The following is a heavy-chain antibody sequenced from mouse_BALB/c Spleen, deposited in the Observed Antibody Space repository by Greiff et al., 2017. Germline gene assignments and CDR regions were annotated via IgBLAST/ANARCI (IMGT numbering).Heavy chain of an antibody. CDR1: GFTFSSYT. Sequence: DVHLVESGGGLVQPGGSLKLSCAASGFTFSSYTMSWVRQTPEKRLEWVAYISNGGGSTYYPDTVKGRFTISRDNAKNTLYLQMSSLKSEDTAMYYCARDGYAMDYWGQGTSVTVSS. CDR2: ISNGGGST. D-gene: IGHD2-3*01. J-gene: IGHJ4*01. CDR3: ARDGYAMDY. V-gene: IGHV5-12-2*01.